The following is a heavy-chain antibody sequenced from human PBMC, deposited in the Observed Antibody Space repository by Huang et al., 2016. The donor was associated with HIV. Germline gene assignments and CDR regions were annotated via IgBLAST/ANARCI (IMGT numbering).Heavy chain of an antibody. D-gene: IGHD4-17*01. Sequence: EVQLVESGGGLVKPGGSLKLSCAASGFICSTYSMNWVRQAPGKGLEWISSISSSGSYIYYADSLKGRFTISRDNDKNSLYLQMNGLRAEDMGVYYCASAMTTAVIWGQGTLATVSS. CDR3: ASAMTTAVI. J-gene: IGHJ4*02. CDR1: GFICSTYS. CDR2: ISSSGSYI. V-gene: IGHV3-21*01.